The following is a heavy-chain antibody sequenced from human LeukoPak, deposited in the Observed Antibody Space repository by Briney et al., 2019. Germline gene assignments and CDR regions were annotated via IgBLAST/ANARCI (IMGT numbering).Heavy chain of an antibody. Sequence: PGGSLRLSCAASGFTFSSYAMSWVRQAPGKGLEWVSAISGSGGSTYYADSVKGRFTISRDNSKNTLYLQMNSLRAEDTAVYYCAKAPGAYELNYYYGMAVWGQGTTVTVSS. CDR2: ISGSGGST. CDR3: AKAPGAYELNYYYGMAV. J-gene: IGHJ6*02. V-gene: IGHV3-23*01. CDR1: GFTFSSYA. D-gene: IGHD4-17*01.